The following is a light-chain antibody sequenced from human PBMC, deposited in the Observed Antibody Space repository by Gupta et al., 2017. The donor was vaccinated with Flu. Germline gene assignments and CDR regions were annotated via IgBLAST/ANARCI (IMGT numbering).Light chain of an antibody. CDR2: GAS. Sequence: GTLSLSPGERATLSCRASQSVSSSYLAWYQQKPGQAPRLLIYGASSRATGIPDRFSGSGSGTDSTLTISRLEPEDFAVYYCQQYGSSPRTFGQGTKVEIK. V-gene: IGKV3-20*01. CDR3: QQYGSSPRT. CDR1: QSVSSSY. J-gene: IGKJ1*01.